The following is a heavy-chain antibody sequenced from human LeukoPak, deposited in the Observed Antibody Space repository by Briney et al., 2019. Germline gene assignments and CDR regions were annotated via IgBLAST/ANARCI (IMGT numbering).Heavy chain of an antibody. D-gene: IGHD3-10*01. CDR1: GYTFNSYA. J-gene: IGHJ4*02. Sequence: GGSLRLSCTASGYTFNSYAMSWVRQAPGKGLEWVSVISGSGTSTYYPDSVKGRFTISRDNSKNTLYLQMNSLRAEDTALYYCAKEPASGSCFDYWGQGTLVTVSS. V-gene: IGHV3-23*01. CDR3: AKEPASGSCFDY. CDR2: ISGSGTST.